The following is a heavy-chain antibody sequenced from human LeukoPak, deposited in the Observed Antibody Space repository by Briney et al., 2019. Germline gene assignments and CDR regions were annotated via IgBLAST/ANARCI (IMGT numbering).Heavy chain of an antibody. CDR1: GFTFSRYW. J-gene: IGHJ4*02. CDR2: IKQDGSEK. CDR3: ARSAGSSGWYEGYYFDY. D-gene: IGHD6-13*01. V-gene: IGHV3-7*01. Sequence: GGSLRLSCAASGFTFSRYWMSWVRQAPGKGLEWVANIKQDGSEKYYVDSVKGRFTISRDNAKISLYLQMNSLRAEDTAIYYCARSAGSSGWYEGYYFDYWGQGALVTVSS.